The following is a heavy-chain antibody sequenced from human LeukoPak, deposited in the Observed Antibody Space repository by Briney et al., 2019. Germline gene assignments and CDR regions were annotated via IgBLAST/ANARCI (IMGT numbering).Heavy chain of an antibody. CDR3: AKRIAGIAAAAGAFDI. Sequence: GGSLRLSCAASGFTVSAHYMSWVRQPPGKGLEWVSAISGSGGSTYYADSVKGRFTISRDNSKNTLYLQMNSLRAEDTAVYYCAKRIAGIAAAAGAFDIWGQGTMVTVSS. D-gene: IGHD6-13*01. V-gene: IGHV3-23*01. CDR2: ISGSGGST. J-gene: IGHJ3*02. CDR1: GFTVSAHY.